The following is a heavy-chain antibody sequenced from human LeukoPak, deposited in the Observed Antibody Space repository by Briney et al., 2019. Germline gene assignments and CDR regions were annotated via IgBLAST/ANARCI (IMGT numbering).Heavy chain of an antibody. CDR3: ARGPYSYDSSGAFDI. D-gene: IGHD3-22*01. V-gene: IGHV4-61*02. CDR2: IFSSGST. CDR1: GDSIISGDYY. J-gene: IGHJ3*02. Sequence: SETLSLTCTVSGDSIISGDYYWSWIRQPAGKGLEWIGRIFSSGSTNYNPSLKSRVTISVDTSKNQFSLKLSSVTAADTAVYFCARGPYSYDSSGAFDIWGQGTMVTVSS.